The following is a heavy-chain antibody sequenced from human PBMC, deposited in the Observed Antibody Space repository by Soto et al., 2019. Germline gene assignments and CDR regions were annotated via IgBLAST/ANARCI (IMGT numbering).Heavy chain of an antibody. CDR3: ARVRTVTATSYYYYCMDV. CDR1: GGSFSGYY. J-gene: IGHJ6*02. Sequence: PSETLSLTCAVYGGSFSGYYWSWIRQPPGKGLEWIGEINHSGRTNYNPSLKSRVTISVDTSKNQFSLKLSSVTTADTAVFYCARVRTVTATSYYYYCMDVWGQGTTVTVSS. CDR2: INHSGRT. V-gene: IGHV4-34*01. D-gene: IGHD2-21*02.